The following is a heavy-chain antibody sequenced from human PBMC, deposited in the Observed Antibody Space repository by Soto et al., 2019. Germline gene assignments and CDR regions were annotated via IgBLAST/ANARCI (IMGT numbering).Heavy chain of an antibody. CDR2: IIPIFGTA. V-gene: IGHV1-69*13. CDR3: ARDWGITGTPGIGYYGMDV. Sequence: SVKVSCKASGYTFTSYGISWVRQAPGQGLEWMGGIIPIFGTANYAQKFQGRVTITADESTSTAYMELSSLRSEDTAVYYCARDWGITGTPGIGYYGMDVWGQGTTVTVSS. D-gene: IGHD1-7*01. CDR1: GYTFTSYG. J-gene: IGHJ6*02.